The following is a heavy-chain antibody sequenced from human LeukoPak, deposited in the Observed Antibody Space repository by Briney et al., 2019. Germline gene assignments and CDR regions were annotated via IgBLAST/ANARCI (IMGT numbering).Heavy chain of an antibody. V-gene: IGHV4-61*05. D-gene: IGHD3-10*01. J-gene: IGHJ4*02. Sequence: SETPSLTCTVSGGSISSSSYYWGWIRQPPGKGLEWIGYIYYSGSTNYNPSLKSRVTISVDTSKNQVSLKLTSVTAADTAVYYCATGGSGTYSDYWGQGTLVTVSS. CDR3: ATGGSGTYSDY. CDR1: GGSISSSSYY. CDR2: IYYSGST.